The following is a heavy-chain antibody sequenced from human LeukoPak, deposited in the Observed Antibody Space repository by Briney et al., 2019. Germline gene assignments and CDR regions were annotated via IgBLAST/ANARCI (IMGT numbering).Heavy chain of an antibody. D-gene: IGHD6-6*01. V-gene: IGHV4-30-4*01. Sequence: SETLSLTCTVSGGSISSGDYYWSWIRQPPGTGLEWIGYIYYSGSTYYNPSLKSRVTISVDTSKNQFSLKLSSVTAADTAVYYCARDQGSDSSSSGPRTLDYWGQGTLVTVSS. CDR3: ARDQGSDSSSSGPRTLDY. CDR2: IYYSGST. CDR1: GGSISSGDYY. J-gene: IGHJ4*02.